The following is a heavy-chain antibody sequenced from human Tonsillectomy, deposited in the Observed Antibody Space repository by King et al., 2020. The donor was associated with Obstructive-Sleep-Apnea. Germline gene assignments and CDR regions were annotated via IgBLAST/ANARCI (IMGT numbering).Heavy chain of an antibody. CDR3: ARGCYFDSSDYYPLYYYGMDV. CDR1: GFTFSSYA. Sequence: VQLVESGGGVVQPGRSLRLSCAASGFTFSSYAMHWIRQAPGKGLEWVAVISYDGTNKYYADSVKGRYTISRDSSKNTLYLQMNSLRAEDTAVYYCARGCYFDSSDYYPLYYYGMDVWGQGTTVTVSS. D-gene: IGHD3-22*01. V-gene: IGHV3-30*04. J-gene: IGHJ6*02. CDR2: ISYDGTNK.